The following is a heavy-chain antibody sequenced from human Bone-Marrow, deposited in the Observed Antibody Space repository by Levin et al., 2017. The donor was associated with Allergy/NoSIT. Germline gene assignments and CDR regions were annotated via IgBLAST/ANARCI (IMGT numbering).Heavy chain of an antibody. J-gene: IGHJ3*02. D-gene: IGHD5-24*01. CDR3: VRESRDEAFDI. V-gene: IGHV3-48*02. CDR1: ALIFSDYS. CDR2: ISNRSGTR. Sequence: GESLKISCAASALIFSDYSMNWVRQAPGKGLEWVSYISNRSGTREYADSVKGRFTISRDNAKNSLYLQMNSLRDEDTAVYYCVRESRDEAFDIWGQGTMVTVSS.